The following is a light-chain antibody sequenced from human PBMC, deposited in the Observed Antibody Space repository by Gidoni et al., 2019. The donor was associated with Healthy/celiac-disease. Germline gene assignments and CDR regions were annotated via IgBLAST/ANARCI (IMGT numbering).Light chain of an antibody. CDR2: AAS. Sequence: DIQLTQSPSFLSASVGDRVTITCWASQGISSYLAWYQQKPGKAPKLLIYAASTLQSGVPSRFSGSGSGTEFTLTISSLQPEDFATYYCQQLNSYLPTFGGGTKVEI. V-gene: IGKV1-9*01. J-gene: IGKJ4*01. CDR3: QQLNSYLPT. CDR1: QGISSY.